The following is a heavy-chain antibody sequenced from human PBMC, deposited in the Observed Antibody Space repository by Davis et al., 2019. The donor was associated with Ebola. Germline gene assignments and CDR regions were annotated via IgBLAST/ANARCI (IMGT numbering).Heavy chain of an antibody. CDR3: ARLCSSSCPNDY. V-gene: IGHV1-2*06. J-gene: IGHJ4*02. Sequence: ASVKVSCKASGYTFTNYGITWVRQAPGQGLEWMGRINPNSGGTNYAQKFQGRVTMTRDTSISTAYMELNRLTYDDTAVYYCARLCSSSCPNDYWGQGTPVTVSS. CDR2: INPNSGGT. CDR1: GYTFTNYG. D-gene: IGHD6-13*01.